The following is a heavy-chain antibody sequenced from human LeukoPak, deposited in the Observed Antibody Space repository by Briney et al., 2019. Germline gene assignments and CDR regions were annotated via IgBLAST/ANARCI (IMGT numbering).Heavy chain of an antibody. CDR1: GDSVSSNSAA. D-gene: IGHD3-22*01. J-gene: IGHJ4*02. Sequence: SQTLSLTCAISGDSVSSNSAAWNWIRQSPSRGLEWLGRTYYRSKWYNDYAVSVKSRITINQDTSKNQFSLQLNSVTPEDTAVYYCARDSNYYDSSGYYYYFDYWGQGTLVTVSS. V-gene: IGHV6-1*01. CDR3: ARDSNYYDSSGYYYYFDY. CDR2: TYYRSKWYN.